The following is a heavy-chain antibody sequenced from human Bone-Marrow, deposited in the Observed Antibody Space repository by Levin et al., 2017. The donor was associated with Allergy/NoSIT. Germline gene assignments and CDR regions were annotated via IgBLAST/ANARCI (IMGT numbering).Heavy chain of an antibody. CDR1: GYTFTSYD. V-gene: IGHV1-8*01. CDR3: ARGGPRYGDYWYFDL. J-gene: IGHJ2*01. CDR2: MSPNSTNT. Sequence: AASVKVSCKASGYTFTSYDINWVRQATGQGLEWMGWMSPNSTNTGYAQRFQGRVTMTRNTSISTAYMELISLISEDTAVYYCARGGPRYGDYWYFDLWGRGTLVTVSS. D-gene: IGHD3-10*02.